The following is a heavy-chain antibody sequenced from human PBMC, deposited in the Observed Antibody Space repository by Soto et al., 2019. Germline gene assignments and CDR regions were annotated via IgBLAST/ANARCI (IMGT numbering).Heavy chain of an antibody. CDR3: ARRECSGGSCSPWDY. Sequence: QLQLQESGPGLVKPSETLSLTCTVSGGSISSGSYYWGWIRQPPGKGLEWIGSIYYSGSTYYNPSLKSRVTISVDTSKNQFSLKLSSVTAADTAVYYCARRECSGGSCSPWDYWGQGTLVTVSS. J-gene: IGHJ4*02. D-gene: IGHD2-15*01. V-gene: IGHV4-39*01. CDR1: GGSISSGSYY. CDR2: IYYSGST.